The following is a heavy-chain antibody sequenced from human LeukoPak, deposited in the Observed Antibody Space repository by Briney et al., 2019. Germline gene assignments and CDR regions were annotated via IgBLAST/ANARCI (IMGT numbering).Heavy chain of an antibody. Sequence: SVKVSFTASGGTFSSYAISWVRQAPGQGLEWMGGIIPIFGTANYALKFQGRVTITTDESTSTAYMELSSLRSEDTAVYYCARTVRFLEWSLYYYMDVWGKGTTVTVSS. CDR1: GGTFSSYA. D-gene: IGHD3-3*01. CDR3: ARTVRFLEWSLYYYMDV. CDR2: IIPIFGTA. J-gene: IGHJ6*03. V-gene: IGHV1-69*05.